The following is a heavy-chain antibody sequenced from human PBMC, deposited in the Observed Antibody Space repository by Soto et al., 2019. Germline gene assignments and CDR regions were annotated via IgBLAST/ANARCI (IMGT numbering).Heavy chain of an antibody. CDR1: GGSFRGYY. V-gene: IGHV4-34*01. J-gene: IGHJ6*02. D-gene: IGHD3-10*01. CDR3: ARCTRGSGSYWTFYYYGMDV. CDR2: INHSGST. Sequence: EKLPDTYAVYGGSFRGYYWSWIRQPPWKGLEWIGEINHSGSTNYNPSLKSRVTISVDTSKNQFSLKLSSVTAADTAVYYCARCTRGSGSYWTFYYYGMDVWGQWTTVT.